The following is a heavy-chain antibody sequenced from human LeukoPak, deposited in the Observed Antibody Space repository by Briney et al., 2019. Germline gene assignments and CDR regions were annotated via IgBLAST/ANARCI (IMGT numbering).Heavy chain of an antibody. V-gene: IGHV3-23*01. CDR1: GFTFTSYA. J-gene: IGHJ4*02. CDR3: AKARFRGVILPFDY. Sequence: GASLSLSCAASGFTFTSYAMTWVRQAPGRGREWVSSIIGGGASTYYADPLKGRFTISRDNSKNTMYLQMSSLKAEDTAVYYCAKARFRGVILPFDYWGQGALVTVSS. D-gene: IGHD3-16*02. CDR2: IIGGGAST.